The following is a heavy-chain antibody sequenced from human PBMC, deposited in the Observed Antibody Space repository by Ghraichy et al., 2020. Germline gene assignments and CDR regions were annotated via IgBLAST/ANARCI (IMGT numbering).Heavy chain of an antibody. V-gene: IGHV4-59*01. CDR2: ISYRGKT. D-gene: IGHD3-9*01. J-gene: IGHJ5*02. Sequence: GSLRLSCSVPGGSISSDYWNWIRQPPGKGLEWIGYISYRGKTTYNPSLKSRVTISPDTSRNQFSLQLDSVTAADTAVYFCARALRYFDWSPQGWFHPWGQGSLVTVSS. CDR1: GGSISSDY. CDR3: ARALRYFDWSPQGWFHP.